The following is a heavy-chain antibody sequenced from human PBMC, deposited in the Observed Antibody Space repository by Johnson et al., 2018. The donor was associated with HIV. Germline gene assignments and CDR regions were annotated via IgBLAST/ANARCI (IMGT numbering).Heavy chain of an antibody. CDR3: AKEGINMDVDI. CDR1: GFTFNNYG. V-gene: IGHV3-33*06. D-gene: IGHD3-10*01. Sequence: QVQLVESGGGVVQPGGSLRLSCAASGFTFNNYGMHWVRQAPGQGLEWVAVIWFDGSNKYYADSVKGRFTISSDNSKNTLSLQMNNLRAEDTAVYYCAKEGINMDVDIWGQGTMVTVSS. CDR2: IWFDGSNK. J-gene: IGHJ3*02.